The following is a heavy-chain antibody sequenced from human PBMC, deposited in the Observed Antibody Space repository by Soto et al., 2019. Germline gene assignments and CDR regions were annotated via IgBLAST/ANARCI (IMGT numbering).Heavy chain of an antibody. CDR1: GGSFSGYY. J-gene: IGHJ6*02. V-gene: IGHV4-34*01. CDR2: INHSGST. CDR3: ARSTSLLWFGELLSPMDYYYYGMDV. D-gene: IGHD3-10*01. Sequence: ASETLSLTCAVYGGSFSGYYWSWIRQPPGKGLEWIGEINHSGSTNYNPSLKSRVTISVDTSKNQFSLKLSSVTAADTAVYYCARSTSLLWFGELLSPMDYYYYGMDVWGQGTTVTVSS.